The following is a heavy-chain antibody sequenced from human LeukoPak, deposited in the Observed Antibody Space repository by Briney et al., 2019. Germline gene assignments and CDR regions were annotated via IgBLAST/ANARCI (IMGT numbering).Heavy chain of an antibody. V-gene: IGHV1-24*01. D-gene: IGHD5-12*01. CDR2: FDPEVGET. J-gene: IGHJ5*02. Sequence: ASVRVSCKVSGDTLAAYSIHWVRQTPAKGLEWLGGFDPEVGETLYAQRFQGRVTVTEDTATDTAYLDPSSLTTDDTAVYYCATDLLALGLKTFDPWGQGTLVTVSS. CDR1: GDTLAAYS. CDR3: ATDLLALGLKTFDP.